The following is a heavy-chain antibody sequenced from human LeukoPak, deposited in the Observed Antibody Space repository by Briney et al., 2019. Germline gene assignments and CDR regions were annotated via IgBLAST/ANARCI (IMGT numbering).Heavy chain of an antibody. V-gene: IGHV4-59*01. CDR2: IYYTGST. CDR1: GDSITSYS. J-gene: IGHJ4*02. CDR3: VRDRDYGSGSYDY. D-gene: IGHD3-10*01. Sequence: SETLSLTCTVSGDSITSYSWSWIRQPPGKGLEWIGYIYYTGSTHFNPSLKSRVTISVDTSKNQFSLKLSSLTSGDPAVYYCVRDRDYGSGSYDYWGKGSLVTVPS.